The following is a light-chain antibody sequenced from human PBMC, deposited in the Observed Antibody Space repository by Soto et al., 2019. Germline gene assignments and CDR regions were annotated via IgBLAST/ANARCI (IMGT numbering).Light chain of an antibody. CDR3: AAWDDSLNGQV. CDR2: YDD. CDR1: SSNIGNNP. J-gene: IGLJ2*01. Sequence: QSVLTQPPSVSEAPRQRVTISCSGSSSNIGNNPVHWYQQLPGKAPKLLIYYDDLLPSGVSDRFSGSKSGTSASLAISGLQSEDEADYYCAAWDDSLNGQVFGGGTKLTVL. V-gene: IGLV1-36*01.